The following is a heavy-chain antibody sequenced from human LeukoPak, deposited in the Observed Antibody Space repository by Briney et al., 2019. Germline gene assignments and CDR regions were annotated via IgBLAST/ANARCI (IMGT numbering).Heavy chain of an antibody. CDR3: ARDSGTTGEVKFDP. J-gene: IGHJ5*02. Sequence: SETLSLTCTVSGGSISSYYWSWIRQPPGKGLEWIGYIYYSGSTNYNPSLKSRVTISVDTSKTQFSLKLSSVTAADTAVYYCARDSGTTGEVKFDPWGQGTLVTVSA. CDR1: GGSISSYY. D-gene: IGHD3-10*01. V-gene: IGHV4-59*12. CDR2: IYYSGST.